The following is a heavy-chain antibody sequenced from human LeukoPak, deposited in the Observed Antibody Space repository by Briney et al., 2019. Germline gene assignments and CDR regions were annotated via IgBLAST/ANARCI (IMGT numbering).Heavy chain of an antibody. CDR3: AGAPLEYYYGMDV. D-gene: IGHD3-3*01. CDR2: IYSGGST. CDR1: GFTVSSNY. Sequence: PGVSLRLSCAASGFTVSSNYMSWVRQAPGKGLEWVSVIYSGGSTYYADSVKGRFTISRDNSKNTLYLQMNSLRAEDTAVYYCAGAPLEYYYGMDVWGKGTTVTVSS. J-gene: IGHJ6*04. V-gene: IGHV3-53*01.